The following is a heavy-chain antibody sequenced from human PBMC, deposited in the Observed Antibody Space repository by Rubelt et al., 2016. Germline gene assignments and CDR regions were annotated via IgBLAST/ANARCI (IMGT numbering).Heavy chain of an antibody. D-gene: IGHD6-6*01. Sequence: YDGSNKYYADSVKGRFTISRDNSKNTLYLQMNSLRAEDTAVYYCAREGVYSSSSGSVYWGQGTLVTVSS. J-gene: IGHJ4*02. CDR3: AREGVYSSSSGSVY. V-gene: IGHV3-30*01. CDR2: YDGSNK.